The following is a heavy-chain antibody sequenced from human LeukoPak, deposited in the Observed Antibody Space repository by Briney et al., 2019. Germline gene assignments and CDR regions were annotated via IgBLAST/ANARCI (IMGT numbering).Heavy chain of an antibody. Sequence: SETLSLTCAVSGGSISSGGYSWSWIRQPPGKGLEWIGYIYHSGSTYYNPSLKSRVTISVDRSKNQFSLKLSSVTAADTAVYYCARVHGRGFDYWGQGTLVTVSS. CDR3: ARVHGRGFDY. J-gene: IGHJ4*02. CDR1: GGSISSGGYS. CDR2: IYHSGST. D-gene: IGHD1-26*01. V-gene: IGHV4-30-2*01.